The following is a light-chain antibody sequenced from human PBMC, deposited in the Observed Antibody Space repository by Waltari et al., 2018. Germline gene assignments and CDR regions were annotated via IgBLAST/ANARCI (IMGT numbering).Light chain of an antibody. CDR2: DAS. Sequence: IVLTQSPAALSLSPGERATLSCRASQSVSSYFAWYQQKPGQAPRLLIYDASNRATGIPARFSGSGSGTDFTLTISSLEPEDFAVYYCQQRLNWPLTFGGGTKVEI. J-gene: IGKJ4*01. V-gene: IGKV3-11*01. CDR3: QQRLNWPLT. CDR1: QSVSSY.